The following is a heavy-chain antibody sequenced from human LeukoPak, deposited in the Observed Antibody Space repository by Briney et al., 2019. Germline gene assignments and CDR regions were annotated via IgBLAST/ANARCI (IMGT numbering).Heavy chain of an antibody. CDR1: GFTFSSYW. J-gene: IGHJ4*02. D-gene: IGHD5-18*01. CDR2: IKKDGSEK. V-gene: IGHV3-7*01. Sequence: GGSLRLSCAASGFTFSSYWMSWVRQGPGEGVGWGANIKKDGSEKYYVESVKGRFTISRDNAKTSLYLQMNSLRAEDTAVYYCARDLSGVTGYTYGRGIDYWGQGTLVTVSS. CDR3: ARDLSGVTGYTYGRGIDY.